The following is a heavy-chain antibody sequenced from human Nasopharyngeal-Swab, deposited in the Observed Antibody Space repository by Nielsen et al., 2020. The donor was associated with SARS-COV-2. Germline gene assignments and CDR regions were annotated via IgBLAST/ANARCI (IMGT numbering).Heavy chain of an antibody. Sequence: GESLKISCEGSGYFFNNYWIGWVRQMPGRGLEWMGIIFPYDSDTRYSPSFQGQVTISADVSTKTVYLQWSGLKASDTAMYYCARTEYGSGTNFDYWGQGTLVTVSS. J-gene: IGHJ4*02. D-gene: IGHD3-10*01. CDR2: IFPYDSDT. V-gene: IGHV5-51*01. CDR3: ARTEYGSGTNFDY. CDR1: GYFFNNYW.